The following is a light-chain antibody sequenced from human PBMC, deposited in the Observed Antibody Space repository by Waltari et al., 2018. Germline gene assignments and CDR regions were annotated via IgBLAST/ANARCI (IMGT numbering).Light chain of an antibody. CDR1: QSVSSSY. Sequence: EIVLTQSPGTLALSQGDRATLSCRASQSVSSSYLAWYQQKPGQAPTLLIYGASSSATGIPDRFSGSGSGTDFTLTISRLEPEDFAVYYCQQYVSSPPYTFGQGTKLEIK. V-gene: IGKV3-20*01. J-gene: IGKJ2*01. CDR2: GAS. CDR3: QQYVSSPPYT.